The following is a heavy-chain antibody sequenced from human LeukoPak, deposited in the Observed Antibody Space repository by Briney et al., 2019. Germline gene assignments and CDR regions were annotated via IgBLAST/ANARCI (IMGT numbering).Heavy chain of an antibody. J-gene: IGHJ4*02. Sequence: SEILSLTCAVYGGSFSGYYWSWIRQPPGKGLEWIGEINHSGSTNYNPSLKSRVTISVDTSKNQFSLKLSSVTAADTAVYYCARVPRPSYSSSWYRGGYYFDYWGQGTLVTVSS. CDR2: INHSGST. V-gene: IGHV4-34*01. CDR1: GGSFSGYY. D-gene: IGHD6-13*01. CDR3: ARVPRPSYSSSWYRGGYYFDY.